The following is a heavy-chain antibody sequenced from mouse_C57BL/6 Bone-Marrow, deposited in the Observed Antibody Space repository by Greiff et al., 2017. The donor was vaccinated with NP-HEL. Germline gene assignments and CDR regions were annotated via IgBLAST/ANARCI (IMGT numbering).Heavy chain of an antibody. J-gene: IGHJ2*01. Sequence: QVQLQQSGAELVKPGASVKMSCKASGCTFTSYWITWVKQRPGQGLEWIGDIYPGSGSTNYNEKFKSKATLTVDTSSSTAYMQLSSLISEDSAVYYCARSELRYWGQGTTLTVSS. D-gene: IGHD1-1*01. CDR2: IYPGSGST. CDR1: GCTFTSYW. CDR3: ARSELRY. V-gene: IGHV1-55*01.